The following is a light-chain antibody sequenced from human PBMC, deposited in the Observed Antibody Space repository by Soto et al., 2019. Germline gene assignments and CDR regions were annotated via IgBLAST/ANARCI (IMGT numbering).Light chain of an antibody. J-gene: IGLJ1*01. CDR1: SSNLGSGFD. V-gene: IGLV1-40*01. Sequence: QSVLTQPPSVSGAPGQRVTISCTGSSSNLGSGFDVQWYQQLPGTAPKLLIYYNDNRPSGVPDRFSGSKSGTSASLAITGLQADDEADYYCSSYTISNTLPFVFGTGTKVTVL. CDR2: YND. CDR3: SSYTISNTLPFV.